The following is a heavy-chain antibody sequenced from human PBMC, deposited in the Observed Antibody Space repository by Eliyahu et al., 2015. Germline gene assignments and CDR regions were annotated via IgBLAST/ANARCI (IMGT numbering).Heavy chain of an antibody. CDR2: ISYDGSNK. V-gene: IGHV3-30*18. CDR3: AKDKGIHYYDSSGFYDY. CDR1: GFTFSSYG. Sequence: SLRLSCXASGFTFSSYGVHWVRQAPGKGLEWVAVISYDGSNKYYADSVKGRFTISRDNSKNTLYLQMNSLRADDTAVYYCAKDKGIHYYDSSGFYDYWGQGTLVTVSS. D-gene: IGHD3-22*01. J-gene: IGHJ4*02.